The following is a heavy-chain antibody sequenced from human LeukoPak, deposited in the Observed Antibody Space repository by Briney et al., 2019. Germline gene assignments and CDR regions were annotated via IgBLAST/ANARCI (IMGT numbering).Heavy chain of an antibody. Sequence: SSETLSLTCTVSGGSISSYYWSWIRQPPGKGLEWIGYIYYSGTTNYNPSLKSRVTISVDTSKNQFSLKLSSVTAADTAVYYCARHRFGHLFDYWGQGTLVIVSS. V-gene: IGHV4-59*01. CDR2: IYYSGTT. J-gene: IGHJ4*02. CDR1: GGSISSYY. CDR3: ARHRFGHLFDY. D-gene: IGHD3-16*01.